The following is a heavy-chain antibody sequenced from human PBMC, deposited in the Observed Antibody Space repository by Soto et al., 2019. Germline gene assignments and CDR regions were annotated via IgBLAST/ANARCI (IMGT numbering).Heavy chain of an antibody. D-gene: IGHD3-10*01. Sequence: QVQLVESGGGVVHPGGSLGLPWAGSAFTFSRHGWHWARQAPGKGLRGGGVIWSDGSNQRYAESVKGRFTISRDNSKNTLYLQMNSLRAEDTAVYYCARERTFGENNHNYMDVWGTGITVTVSS. CDR1: AFTFSRHG. CDR2: IWSDGSNQ. J-gene: IGHJ6*03. V-gene: IGHV3-33*01. CDR3: ARERTFGENNHNYMDV.